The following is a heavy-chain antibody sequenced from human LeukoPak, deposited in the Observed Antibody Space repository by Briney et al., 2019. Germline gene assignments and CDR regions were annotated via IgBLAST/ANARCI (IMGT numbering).Heavy chain of an antibody. J-gene: IGHJ4*02. Sequence: SESLSLTCTVSGGSISSLYWNWIRQPPGKGLEWIGYIFQTETTNYNPSLRDRVTISGDMSKNQYSLRLTSVTAADTAVYYCARGGDISALLDYWGQGTLVTVSS. V-gene: IGHV4-59*11. CDR2: IFQTETT. CDR1: GGSISSLY. CDR3: ARGGDISALLDY. D-gene: IGHD3-22*01.